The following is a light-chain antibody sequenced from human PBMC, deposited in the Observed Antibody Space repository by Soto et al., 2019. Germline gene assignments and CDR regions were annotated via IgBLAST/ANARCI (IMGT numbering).Light chain of an antibody. V-gene: IGKV3-20*01. CDR1: QSVSNNY. Sequence: EIVLPQSPATLSLSPGEIATLSGSSSQSVSNNYLAWYQQKPGQAPRLLIYGASNRATGIPDRFSGSGSGTDFTLTISRLEPEDFAVYYCQQYGSSPHTFGQGTQLEIK. CDR2: GAS. CDR3: QQYGSSPHT. J-gene: IGKJ5*01.